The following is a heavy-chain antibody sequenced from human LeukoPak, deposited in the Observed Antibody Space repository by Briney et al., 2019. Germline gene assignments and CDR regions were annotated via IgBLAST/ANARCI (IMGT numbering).Heavy chain of an antibody. J-gene: IGHJ4*02. CDR1: GFTFSNYA. CDR3: AKGKGYCTGGSCYFDY. V-gene: IGHV3-23*01. Sequence: PGGSLRLSCTASGFTFSNYAMSWVRQAPGKGLEWVSTISGSDGSTYYADSVKGRFTISRDNSKNTLNLQMNSLRVEDTAIYYCAKGKGYCTGGSCYFDYWGQGTLVTVSS. D-gene: IGHD2-15*01. CDR2: ISGSDGST.